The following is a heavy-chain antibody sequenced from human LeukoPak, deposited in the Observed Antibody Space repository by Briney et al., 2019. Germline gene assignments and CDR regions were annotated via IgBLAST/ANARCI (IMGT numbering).Heavy chain of an antibody. CDR2: IIPIFGTA. V-gene: IGHV1-69*13. D-gene: IGHD6-13*01. CDR3: ARAYKSRSWYQTHWFDP. Sequence: SVKVSCKVSGYTLTELSMHWVRQAPGKGLEWMGGIIPIFGTANYAQKFQGRVTITADESTSTAYMELSSLGSEDTAVYYCARAYKSRSWYQTHWFDPWGQGTLVTVSS. CDR1: GYTLTELS. J-gene: IGHJ5*02.